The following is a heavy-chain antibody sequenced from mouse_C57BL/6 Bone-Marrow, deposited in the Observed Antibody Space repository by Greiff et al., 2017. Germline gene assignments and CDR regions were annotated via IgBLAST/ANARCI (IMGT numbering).Heavy chain of an antibody. J-gene: IGHJ2*01. CDR1: GFTFSSYA. D-gene: IGHD5-1*01. V-gene: IGHV5-4*01. Sequence: EVHLVESGGGLVKPGGSLKLSCAASGFTFSSYAMSWVRQTPEKRLEWVANISDGGSYTYYPDNVKGRFTIARDNAKNNLYLQISNLKSEDTAMYYCARHESTIFDYWGQGTALTVSA. CDR2: ISDGGSYT. CDR3: ARHESTIFDY.